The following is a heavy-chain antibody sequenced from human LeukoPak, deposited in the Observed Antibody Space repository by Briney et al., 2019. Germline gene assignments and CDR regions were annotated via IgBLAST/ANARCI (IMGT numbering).Heavy chain of an antibody. CDR1: GYTFTSYY. CDR3: TRDPERNYFDY. D-gene: IGHD5-24*01. Sequence: ASVKVSCKASGYTFTSYYMHWVRQAPGQGLEWMGIINPSGGSTSYAQKFQGRVTMTRDTSTSTVYMELSSLRSEDTAVYYCTRDPERNYFDYWGQGTLVTVSS. J-gene: IGHJ4*02. CDR2: INPSGGST. V-gene: IGHV1-46*01.